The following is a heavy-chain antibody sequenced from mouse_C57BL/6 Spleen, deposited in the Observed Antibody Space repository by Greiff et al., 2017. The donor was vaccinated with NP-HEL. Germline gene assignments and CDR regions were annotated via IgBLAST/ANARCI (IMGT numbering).Heavy chain of an antibody. V-gene: IGHV2-5*01. CDR2: VWRGGST. CDR3: AKTGDNDYDGYWYFDV. J-gene: IGHJ1*03. CDR1: GFSLTSYG. Sequence: VQLVESGPGLVQPSQSLSITCTVSGFSLTSYGVHWVRQSPGKGLEWLGVVWRGGSTDDNAAFMSRLSIPKDNSKSQVFFKMNSLQADDTAIYYCAKTGDNDYDGYWYFDVWGTGTTVTVSS. D-gene: IGHD2-4*01.